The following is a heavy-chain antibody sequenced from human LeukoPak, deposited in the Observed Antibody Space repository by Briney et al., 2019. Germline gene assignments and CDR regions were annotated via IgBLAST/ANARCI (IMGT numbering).Heavy chain of an antibody. Sequence: SVKVSCKASGGTFSSYAISWVRQAPGQGLEWMGRIIPILGIANYAQKFQGRVTITADKSTSTAYMELSSLRSEDTAVYYCARVGAFTMVRGVMSGGFDYWGQGTLVTVSS. V-gene: IGHV1-69*04. CDR1: GGTFSSYA. CDR3: ARVGAFTMVRGVMSGGFDY. CDR2: IIPILGIA. J-gene: IGHJ4*02. D-gene: IGHD3-10*01.